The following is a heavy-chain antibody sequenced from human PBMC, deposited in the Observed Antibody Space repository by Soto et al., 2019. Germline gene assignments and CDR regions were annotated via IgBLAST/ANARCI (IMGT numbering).Heavy chain of an antibody. J-gene: IGHJ6*03. CDR3: ARGRGIAAAGTSYYYMDV. Sequence: GASVKVSCKASGGTFSSYTISWVRQAPGQGLEWMGRIIPILGIANYAQKFQGRVTITTNNSTSTAYMELSSLRSEDTAVYYCARGRGIAAAGTSYYYMDVWGKGTTVTVSS. CDR1: GGTFSSYT. V-gene: IGHV1-69*02. D-gene: IGHD6-13*01. CDR2: IIPILGIA.